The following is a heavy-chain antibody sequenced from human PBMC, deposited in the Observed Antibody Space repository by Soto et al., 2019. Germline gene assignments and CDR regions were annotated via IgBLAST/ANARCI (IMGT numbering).Heavy chain of an antibody. J-gene: IGHJ4*02. D-gene: IGHD5-18*01. CDR1: GYTFTSYA. CDR3: ARDTAIALPDA. CDR2: INPYNGNT. Sequence: QVQLVQSGTEVKKPGASVKVSCKASGYTFTSYAISWVRQSPGQGLEWMGWINPYNGNTNYAQKLQGRVTMTRDTSTSTGYMELRSLSTDDTAVYYCARDTAIALPDAWGQGTLVTVSS. V-gene: IGHV1-18*01.